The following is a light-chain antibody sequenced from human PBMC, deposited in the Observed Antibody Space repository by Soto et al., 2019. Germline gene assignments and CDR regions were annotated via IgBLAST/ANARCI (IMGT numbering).Light chain of an antibody. V-gene: IGLV2-14*01. CDR1: SSDVGAYTY. Sequence: QSALTQPASVSGSPGQSITISCTGTSSDVGAYTYVSWYQQYPGKAPKLIIYGVTNRPSGVSNRFSGSKTGNTASLTISGLQAEDEADYYCFSHRGGDSHVFGTGTKLTVL. J-gene: IGLJ1*01. CDR3: FSHRGGDSHV. CDR2: GVT.